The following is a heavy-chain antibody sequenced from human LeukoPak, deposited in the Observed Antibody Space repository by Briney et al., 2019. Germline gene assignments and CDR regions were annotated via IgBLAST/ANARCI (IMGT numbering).Heavy chain of an antibody. CDR1: GFTFSSNY. D-gene: IGHD3-22*01. CDR3: ASGSYYYDSSGYLHYFDY. J-gene: IGHJ4*02. CDR2: IYSGGST. Sequence: PGGSLRLSCAASGFTFSSNYMSWVRQAPGKGLEWVSVIYSGGSTYYADSVKGRLTISRDNSKNTLYLQMNSLRAEDTAVYYCASGSYYYDSSGYLHYFDYWGQGTLVTVSS. V-gene: IGHV3-53*01.